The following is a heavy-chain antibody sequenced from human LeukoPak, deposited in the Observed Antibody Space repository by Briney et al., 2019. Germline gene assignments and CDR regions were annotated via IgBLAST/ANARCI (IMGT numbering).Heavy chain of an antibody. V-gene: IGHV1-69*04. Sequence: SVKGSCKASGGTFSRYAISWVRQAPGQGLEGMGRIIPIFGIENFAQKFQGRVTITADKSTSTAYMELSSLRSEDAAVYYCATPEKARSDYYDSSGYHRYYGMDVWGQGTTVTVSS. J-gene: IGHJ6*02. CDR2: IIPIFGIE. CDR3: ATPEKARSDYYDSSGYHRYYGMDV. D-gene: IGHD3-22*01. CDR1: GGTFSRYA.